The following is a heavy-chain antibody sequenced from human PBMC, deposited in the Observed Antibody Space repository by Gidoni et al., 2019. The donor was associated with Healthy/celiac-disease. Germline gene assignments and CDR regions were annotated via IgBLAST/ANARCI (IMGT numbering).Heavy chain of an antibody. CDR1: GFTLSNAW. CDR2: IKSKTDGGTT. CDR3: TTDEYYYASSGYLYY. V-gene: IGHV3-15*07. J-gene: IGHJ4*02. Sequence: EVQLVESGGGLVKPGGSLRLSCAAPGFTLSNAWMNWVRQAPGKGLEWVGRIKSKTDGGTTDYAAPVKGRFTISRDDSKHTLYLQMNSLKTEDTAVYYCTTDEYYYASSGYLYYWGQGTLVTVSS. D-gene: IGHD3-22*01.